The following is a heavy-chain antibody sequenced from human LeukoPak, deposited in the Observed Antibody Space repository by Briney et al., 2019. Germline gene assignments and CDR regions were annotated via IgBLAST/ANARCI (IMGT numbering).Heavy chain of an antibody. D-gene: IGHD5-24*01. V-gene: IGHV3-30-3*01. CDR2: ISYDGSNK. Sequence: GGSLRLSCAASGFTFSSYAMHWVRQAPGKGLEWVAVISYDGSNKYYADSVKGRFTISRDNSRNTLYLQMNSLRAEDTAVYYCARDITIMSYGMDVWGQGTTVTVSS. J-gene: IGHJ6*02. CDR3: ARDITIMSYGMDV. CDR1: GFTFSSYA.